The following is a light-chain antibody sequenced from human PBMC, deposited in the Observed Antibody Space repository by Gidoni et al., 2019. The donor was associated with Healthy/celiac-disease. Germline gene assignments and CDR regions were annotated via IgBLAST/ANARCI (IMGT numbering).Light chain of an antibody. CDR2: WAS. Sequence: DIVLTQSPESLAVSLGERATINCKSSQSVLYSSNNKNYLAWYQQKPGQPPKLLIYWASTRESGVPDRFSGSGSGTDFTLTISSLQAEDVAVYYCQQYYSTPRGTFGQGTKLEIK. V-gene: IGKV4-1*01. CDR3: QQYYSTPRGT. J-gene: IGKJ2*01. CDR1: QSVLYSSNNKNY.